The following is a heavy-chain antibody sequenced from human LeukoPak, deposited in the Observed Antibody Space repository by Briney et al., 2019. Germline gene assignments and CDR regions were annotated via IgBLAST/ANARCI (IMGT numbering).Heavy chain of an antibody. CDR1: GFTFSSYA. Sequence: PGGSLRLSCAASGFTFSSYAMSWVRQAPGKGLEWVSAISGSGGSTYYADSVKGRFTISRDNSKNTLYLQMNSLRAEDTAVYYCARGRSGMYSSSWYLYYYGMDVWGQGTTVTVS. D-gene: IGHD6-13*01. J-gene: IGHJ6*02. V-gene: IGHV3-23*01. CDR2: ISGSGGST. CDR3: ARGRSGMYSSSWYLYYYGMDV.